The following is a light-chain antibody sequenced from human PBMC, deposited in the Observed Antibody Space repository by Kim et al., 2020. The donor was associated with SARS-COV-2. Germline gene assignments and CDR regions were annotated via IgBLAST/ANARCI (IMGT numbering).Light chain of an antibody. V-gene: IGKV3-11*01. Sequence: LSPGERATLPCRASQSLIRYLAWYQQKPGQAPRLLIYDASNRATGIPARFSGSGSETDFTLTITSLEPEDFAVYYCQQRRDWPITFGQGTRLEIK. CDR1: QSLIRY. CDR2: DAS. CDR3: QQRRDWPIT. J-gene: IGKJ5*01.